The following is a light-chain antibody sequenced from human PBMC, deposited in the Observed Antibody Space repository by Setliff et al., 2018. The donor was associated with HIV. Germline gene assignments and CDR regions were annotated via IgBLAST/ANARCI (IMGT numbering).Light chain of an antibody. Sequence: QSALTQPASVSGSPGQSITISCTGTSSDVAGYDYVSWYQQRPGKAPKLMIYAVSKRPSGVSNRFSGSKSGDTASLTISGLQAEDDADYYCSSYTSSSTFVFATGTKVTVL. V-gene: IGLV2-14*01. CDR1: SSDVAGYDY. CDR3: SSYTSSSTFV. CDR2: AVS. J-gene: IGLJ1*01.